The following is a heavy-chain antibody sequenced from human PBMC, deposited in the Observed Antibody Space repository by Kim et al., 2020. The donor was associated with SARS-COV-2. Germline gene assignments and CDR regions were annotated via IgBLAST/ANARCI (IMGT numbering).Heavy chain of an antibody. V-gene: IGHV4-34*01. CDR3: ASKGPHCSSTSCYGFGY. J-gene: IGHJ4*02. CDR2: INHSGST. D-gene: IGHD2-2*01. Sequence: SETLSLTCAVYGGSFSGYYWSWIRQPPGKGLEWIGEINHSGSTNYNPSLKSRVTISVDTSKNQFSLKLSSVTAADTAVYYCASKGPHCSSTSCYGFGYWGQGTLVTVSS. CDR1: GGSFSGYY.